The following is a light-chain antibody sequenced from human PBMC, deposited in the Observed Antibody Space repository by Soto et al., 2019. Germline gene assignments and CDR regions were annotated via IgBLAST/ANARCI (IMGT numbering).Light chain of an antibody. CDR1: SGYSNYK. CDR3: GADHGSGSNFVSWV. J-gene: IGLJ3*02. V-gene: IGLV9-49*01. Sequence: QAVVTQPPSASAALGASVTLTCTLSSGYSNYKVDGYQQRPGKGPRFVMRVGTGGIVGSKGDGIPDRFSVLGSGLNRYLTIKNTQEEDESDNHCGADHGSGSNFVSWVFGGGTKLTVL. CDR2: VGTGGIVG.